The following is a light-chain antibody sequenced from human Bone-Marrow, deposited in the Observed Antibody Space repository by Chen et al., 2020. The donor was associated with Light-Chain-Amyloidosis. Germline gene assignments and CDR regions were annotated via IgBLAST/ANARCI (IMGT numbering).Light chain of an antibody. CDR3: LQTFHPPLT. Sequence: DIQMTQSPPSLAASVGDRVSVTCRASQNILSYLHWYQQMPGKAPQLLIYAVSHLQNGVPSRFSGSASGTDFTLTISSLQPEDFATYFCLQTFHPPLTFGGGTKVEIK. CDR2: AVS. J-gene: IGKJ4*01. CDR1: QNILSY. V-gene: IGKV1-39*01.